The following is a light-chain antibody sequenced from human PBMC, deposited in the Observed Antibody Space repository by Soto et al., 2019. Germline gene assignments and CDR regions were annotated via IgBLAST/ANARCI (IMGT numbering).Light chain of an antibody. Sequence: DIQMTQSASSLSASVGERVTITYRASQSISSWLAWYQQKPGKAPKLLIYKASSLESGVPSRFSGSGSGTEFTLTISSLQPDDFATYYCQQYNSYPYTFGQGTKLEIK. CDR3: QQYNSYPYT. CDR1: QSISSW. V-gene: IGKV1-5*03. J-gene: IGKJ2*01. CDR2: KAS.